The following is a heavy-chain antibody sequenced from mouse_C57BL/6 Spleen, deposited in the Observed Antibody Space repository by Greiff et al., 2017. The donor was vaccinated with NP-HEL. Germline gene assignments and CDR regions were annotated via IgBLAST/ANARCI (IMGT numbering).Heavy chain of an antibody. Sequence: DVKLVESEGGLVQPGSSMKLSCTASGFTFSDYYMAWVRQVPEKGLEWVANINYDGSSTYYLDSLKSRFIISRDNAKNILYLQMSSLKSEDTATYYCARGGYYGSSPFDYWGQGTTLTVSS. CDR1: GFTFSDYY. V-gene: IGHV5-16*01. J-gene: IGHJ2*01. D-gene: IGHD1-1*01. CDR3: ARGGYYGSSPFDY. CDR2: INYDGSST.